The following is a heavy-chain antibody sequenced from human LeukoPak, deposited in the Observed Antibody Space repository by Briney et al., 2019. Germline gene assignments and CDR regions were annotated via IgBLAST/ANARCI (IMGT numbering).Heavy chain of an antibody. CDR1: GGSISSYY. D-gene: IGHD2-2*01. CDR2: INHSGST. Sequence: SETLSLTCTVSGGSISSYYWSWIRQPPGKGLEWIGEINHSGSTNYNPSLKSRVTISVDTSKNQFSLKLSSVTAADTAVYYCASRPLGYCSSTSCYYYYYGMDVWGQGTTVTVSS. J-gene: IGHJ6*02. CDR3: ASRPLGYCSSTSCYYYYYGMDV. V-gene: IGHV4-34*01.